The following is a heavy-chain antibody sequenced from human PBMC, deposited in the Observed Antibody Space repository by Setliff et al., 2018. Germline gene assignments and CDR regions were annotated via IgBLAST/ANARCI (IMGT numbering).Heavy chain of an antibody. D-gene: IGHD3-3*01. Sequence: PGGSLRLSCTTSGFIFGDYAITWVRQAPGKGLEWVGFIRNKAYGGTTEYAASVKGRFTISRDDSKNTLYLQMNSLTAEDTAMYYCATLSKDLNYWGQGTLVTVSS. J-gene: IGHJ4*02. V-gene: IGHV3-49*04. CDR2: IRNKAYGGTT. CDR1: GFIFGDYA. CDR3: ATLSKDLNY.